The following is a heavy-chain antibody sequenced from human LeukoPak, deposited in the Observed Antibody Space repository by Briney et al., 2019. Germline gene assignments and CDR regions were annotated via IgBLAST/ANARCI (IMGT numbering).Heavy chain of an antibody. CDR2: ISYDGSNK. Sequence: PGRSLRLSCAASGFTFSSYAMHWVRQAPGKGLEWVAVISYDGSNKYYADSVKGRFTISRDNSKNTLYLQMNSLRAEDTAVYYCATHIVVVPAARVMDVWGKGTTVTVSS. V-gene: IGHV3-30-3*01. CDR3: ATHIVVVPAARVMDV. CDR1: GFTFSSYA. J-gene: IGHJ6*04. D-gene: IGHD2-2*01.